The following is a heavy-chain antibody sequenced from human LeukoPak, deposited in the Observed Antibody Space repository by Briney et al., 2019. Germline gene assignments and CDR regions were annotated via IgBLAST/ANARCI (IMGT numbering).Heavy chain of an antibody. CDR2: INQDGREI. Sequence: GCSLRLPHAPSLFCFRSYWLRWLHQPPPKERAWVANINQDGREIYYVDSVKGRFTISRDNAKNSLYLQMNSLRAEDTAVYYCARFYGSGSLLGNSPDYWGQGTLVTVSS. V-gene: IGHV3-7*01. D-gene: IGHD3-10*01. CDR1: LFCFRSYW. CDR3: ARFYGSGSLLGNSPDY. J-gene: IGHJ4*02.